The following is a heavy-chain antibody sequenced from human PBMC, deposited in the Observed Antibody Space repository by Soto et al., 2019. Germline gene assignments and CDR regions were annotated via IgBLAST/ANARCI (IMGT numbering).Heavy chain of an antibody. CDR2: IYYSGST. CDR1: GGSISSSSYY. CDR3: ARRREAVAVSGSYFDY. Sequence: QLLESGPGLVKPSETLSLTCTVSGGSISSSSYYWGWIRQPPGKGLEWIGSIYYSGSTYYNPSLKSRVTISVDTSKNQFSLKLSSVTAADTAVYYCARRREAVAVSGSYFDYWGQGTLVTVSS. V-gene: IGHV4-39*01. D-gene: IGHD6-19*01. J-gene: IGHJ4*02.